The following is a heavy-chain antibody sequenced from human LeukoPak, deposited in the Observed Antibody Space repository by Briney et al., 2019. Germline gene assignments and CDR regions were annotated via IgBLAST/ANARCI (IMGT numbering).Heavy chain of an antibody. Sequence: NPSETLSLTCTVSGYSISSGYYWGWIRQPPGKGLEWIGSIYHSGSTYYNASLKSRVTISVDTSKNQFSLKLSSVTAADTAVYYCARGYCSGGSCYSYYYYNYMDVWGKGTTVTVSS. CDR2: IYHSGST. D-gene: IGHD2-15*01. CDR1: GYSISSGYY. V-gene: IGHV4-38-2*02. J-gene: IGHJ6*03. CDR3: ARGYCSGGSCYSYYYYNYMDV.